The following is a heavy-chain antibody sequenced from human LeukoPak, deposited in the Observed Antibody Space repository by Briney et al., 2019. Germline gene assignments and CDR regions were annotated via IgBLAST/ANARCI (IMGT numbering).Heavy chain of an antibody. CDR3: ARADSSSPILGYFDL. J-gene: IGHJ2*01. D-gene: IGHD6-6*01. CDR1: GGSISSYY. V-gene: IGHV4-59*01. CDR2: IYYSGST. Sequence: SETLSLTCTVSGGSISSYYWSWIRQPPGKGPEWIGYIYYSGSTNYNPSLKSRVTISVDTSKNQFSLKLSSVTAADTAVYYCARADSSSPILGYFDLWGRGTLVTVSS.